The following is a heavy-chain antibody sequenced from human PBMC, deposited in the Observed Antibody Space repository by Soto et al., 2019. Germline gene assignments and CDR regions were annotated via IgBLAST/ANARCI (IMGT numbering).Heavy chain of an antibody. CDR1: GGSISSYY. CDR3: ARVDTAMDPPYYSYYYMDV. CDR2: IYYSGST. Sequence: PSETLSLTCTVSGGSISSYYWSWIRQPPGKGLEWIGYIYYSGSTNYNPSLKRRVTISVDTSKNQFSLKLSSVTAADTAVYYCARVDTAMDPPYYSYYYMDVWGKGTTVTVSS. D-gene: IGHD5-18*01. J-gene: IGHJ6*03. V-gene: IGHV4-59*08.